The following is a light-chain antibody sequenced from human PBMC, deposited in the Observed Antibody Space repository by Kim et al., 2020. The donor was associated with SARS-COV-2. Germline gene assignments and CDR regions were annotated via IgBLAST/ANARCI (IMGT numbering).Light chain of an antibody. Sequence: DIQMTQSPSSLSESVGDSVTITCQASQDISNYLNWYQQKPGKAPKLLICDASNLETGVPSRFSGSGSGTDFTFTISSLQPEDIATYYCQQYDNHPLTFGGGTKVDIK. CDR2: DAS. CDR1: QDISNY. CDR3: QQYDNHPLT. V-gene: IGKV1-33*01. J-gene: IGKJ4*01.